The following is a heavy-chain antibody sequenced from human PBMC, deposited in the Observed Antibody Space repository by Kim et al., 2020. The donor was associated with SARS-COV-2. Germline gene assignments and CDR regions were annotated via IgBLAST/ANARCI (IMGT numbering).Heavy chain of an antibody. CDR1: GVTFSDAW. V-gene: IGHV3-15*05. J-gene: IGHJ3*02. Sequence: GGSLRLSCAASGVTFSDAWMTWVRQAPGKGLEWIGRIKRKIDGETTEYAAPVKGRFTVSRDDSKNILWLQMNSLKTEDTAVYYCATDCAGSISCYDAYAMWGQGTTVIVYS. CDR2: IKRKIDGETT. D-gene: IGHD2-2*01. CDR3: ATDCAGSISCYDAYAM.